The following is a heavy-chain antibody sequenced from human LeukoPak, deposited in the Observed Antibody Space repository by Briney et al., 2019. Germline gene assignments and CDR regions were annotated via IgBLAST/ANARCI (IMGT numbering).Heavy chain of an antibody. CDR1: GFTFSSYA. Sequence: PGGSLRLSCAASGFTFSSYAMSWVRQAPGKGLEWVSAISGSGGSTYYADSVKGRFTISRDNSKNTPYLQMNSLRAEDTAVYYCAKILDFWSGYHFDYWGQGTLVTVSS. J-gene: IGHJ4*02. D-gene: IGHD3-3*01. V-gene: IGHV3-23*01. CDR3: AKILDFWSGYHFDY. CDR2: ISGSGGST.